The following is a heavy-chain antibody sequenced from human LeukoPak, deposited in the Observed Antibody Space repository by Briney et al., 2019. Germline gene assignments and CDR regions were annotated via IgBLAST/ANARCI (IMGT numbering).Heavy chain of an antibody. CDR1: GFTFSSYE. J-gene: IGHJ4*02. V-gene: IGHV3-23*01. D-gene: IGHD6-19*01. CDR3: ARRSGIAMAGAFDY. Sequence: GGSLRLSCAASGFTFSSYEMNWVRQAPGKGLEWVSAISGSGGSTYYADSVKGRFTISRDNSKNTLYLQMNSLRAEDTAVYYCARRSGIAMAGAFDYWGQGTLVTVFS. CDR2: ISGSGGST.